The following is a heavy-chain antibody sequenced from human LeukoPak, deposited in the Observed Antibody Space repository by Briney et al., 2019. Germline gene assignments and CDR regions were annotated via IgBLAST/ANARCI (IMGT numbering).Heavy chain of an antibody. CDR2: SSSSGSTI. J-gene: IGHJ4*02. CDR1: GFTLSDYY. CDR3: ARRRDFIDY. D-gene: IGHD3/OR15-3a*01. V-gene: IGHV3-11*01. Sequence: PGGSLRLSCAASGFTLSDYYMSWIRQAPGKGLEWVSYSSSSGSTIYDADSVKGRFAISRDNAKNSLYLQMNSLRAEDTAVYYCARRRDFIDYWGQGTLVTVSS.